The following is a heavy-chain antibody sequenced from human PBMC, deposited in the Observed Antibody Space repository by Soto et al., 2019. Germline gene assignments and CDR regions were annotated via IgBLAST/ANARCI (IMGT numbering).Heavy chain of an antibody. CDR3: AKGRIAVAAPYNWFDP. D-gene: IGHD6-19*01. Sequence: VKLLESGGGLVQPGGSLRLSCVASGFTYSSYAMSWVRQAPGKGLEWVSTITGGADNTHYADSVKGRFTISRDNSKNTLSLQMNSLRVEDTAVYHCAKGRIAVAAPYNWFDPWGQGTLVTVSS. J-gene: IGHJ5*02. CDR2: ITGGADNT. CDR1: GFTYSSYA. V-gene: IGHV3-23*01.